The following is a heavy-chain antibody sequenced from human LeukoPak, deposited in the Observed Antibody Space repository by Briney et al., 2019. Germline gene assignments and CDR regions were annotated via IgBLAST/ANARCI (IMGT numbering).Heavy chain of an antibody. CDR1: GGSISSSRYY. J-gene: IGHJ6*02. Sequence: SETLSLTCTVSGGSISSSRYYWNWIRQPAGMGLEWIGRIYTTESTRYNPSLKSRVTMSLDTSKNQFSLKLTSMTAADMAVYYCSGWYEHYYYYGMDVWGQGTTVTVSS. V-gene: IGHV4-61*02. CDR2: IYTTEST. CDR3: SGWYEHYYYYGMDV. D-gene: IGHD6-19*01.